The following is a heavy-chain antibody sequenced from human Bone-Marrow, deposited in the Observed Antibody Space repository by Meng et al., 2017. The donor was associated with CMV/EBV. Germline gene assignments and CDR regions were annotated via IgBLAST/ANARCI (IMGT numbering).Heavy chain of an antibody. CDR1: GFTFSSYA. V-gene: IGHV3-30-3*01. Sequence: GGSLRLSCAASGFTFSSYAMHWVRQAPGKGLEWVAVISYDGSNKYYADSVKGRFTISRDNSKNTLYLQMNSLRAEDTAVYYCAREGYYDSSGYPRDAFDIWGQGTRVTVSS. CDR3: AREGYYDSSGYPRDAFDI. CDR2: ISYDGSNK. D-gene: IGHD3-22*01. J-gene: IGHJ3*02.